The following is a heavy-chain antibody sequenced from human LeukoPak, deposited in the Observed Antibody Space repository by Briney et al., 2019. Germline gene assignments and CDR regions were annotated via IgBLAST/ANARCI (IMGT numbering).Heavy chain of an antibody. CDR3: ARGFPPAH. CDR1: GFIVSGNF. Sequence: PGGSLRLSCAASGFIVSGNFMNWVRQAPRKGLEWVSILYAGGTTSYTDSVKGRFTISRDSSKNTLYLQMKSLRAEDTAVYYCARGFPPAHWGQGTLVTVSS. V-gene: IGHV3-53*01. CDR2: LYAGGTT. J-gene: IGHJ4*02. D-gene: IGHD3-10*01.